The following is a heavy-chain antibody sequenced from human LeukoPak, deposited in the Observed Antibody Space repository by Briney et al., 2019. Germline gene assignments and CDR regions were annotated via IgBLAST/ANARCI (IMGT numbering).Heavy chain of an antibody. J-gene: IGHJ3*01. V-gene: IGHV3-33*01. CDR2: IWYDGSSK. CDR1: GFTFSNYG. CDR3: VRDTVVVPQGDAFDL. Sequence: GGSLRLSCAASGFTFSNYGMHWVRQAPGKGLEWVAVIWYDGSSKYYADSVKGRFTISRDNSKNTVYLQMNSLRAEDTAVYYCVRDTVVVPQGDAFDLWGQGTMVTVSS. D-gene: IGHD2-2*01.